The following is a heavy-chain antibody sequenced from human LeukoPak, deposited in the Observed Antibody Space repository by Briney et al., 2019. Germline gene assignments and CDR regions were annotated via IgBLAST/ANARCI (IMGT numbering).Heavy chain of an antibody. V-gene: IGHV3-33*01. Sequence: GGSLRLSCAASGFTFSSFGMHWVRQVPGKGLEWVATVWYDGSNKYYADSVKGRFTISRDNSKNTLYLQMNSLRAEDTAIYYCARDPRGYGDYSGFDPWGQGTLVTVSS. J-gene: IGHJ5*02. CDR1: GFTFSSFG. D-gene: IGHD4-17*01. CDR3: ARDPRGYGDYSGFDP. CDR2: VWYDGSNK.